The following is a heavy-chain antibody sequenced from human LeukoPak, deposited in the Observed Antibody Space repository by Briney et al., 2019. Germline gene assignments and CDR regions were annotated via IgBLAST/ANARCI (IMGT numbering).Heavy chain of an antibody. CDR2: ISGSGGST. CDR3: AKAASPTTRYFDY. V-gene: IGHV3-23*01. D-gene: IGHD1-26*01. CDR1: GFTFISYA. J-gene: IGHJ4*02. Sequence: GGSLRLSCAASGFTFISYAMSWVRQAPGKGREWGSAISGSGGSTYYAASVKGRFTISRDNSKNTLYLQMNSLIAEDTAVYYCAKAASPTTRYFDYWGQGTLVTVSS.